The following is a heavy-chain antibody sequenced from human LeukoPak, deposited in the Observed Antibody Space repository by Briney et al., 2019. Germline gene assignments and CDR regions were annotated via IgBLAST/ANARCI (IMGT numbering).Heavy chain of an antibody. D-gene: IGHD6-13*01. J-gene: IGHJ5*02. CDR3: ARRRSSSRGWFDP. V-gene: IGHV3-7*01. CDR1: GFTFSSYW. CDR2: IKQDGSEK. Sequence: GGSLRLSCAASGFTFSSYWMSWVRQAPGKGLEWVANIKQDGSEKYYVDSVKGRFTISRDNAKNSLYPQMNSLRAEDTAVYYCARRRSSSRGWFDPWGQGTLVTVSS.